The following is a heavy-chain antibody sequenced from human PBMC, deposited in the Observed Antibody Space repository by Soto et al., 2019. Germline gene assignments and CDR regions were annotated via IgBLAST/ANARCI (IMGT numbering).Heavy chain of an antibody. V-gene: IGHV4-59*12. J-gene: IGHJ5*02. CDR1: GGSISSYY. CDR3: ARDRRYSGYARNWFDP. CDR2: IYYSGST. D-gene: IGHD5-12*01. Sequence: PSETLSLTCTVSGGSISSYYWSWIRQPPGKGLEWIGYIYYSGSTNYNPPLKSRVTISVDTSKNQFSLKLSSVTAADTAVYYCARDRRYSGYARNWFDPWGQGTLVTVSS.